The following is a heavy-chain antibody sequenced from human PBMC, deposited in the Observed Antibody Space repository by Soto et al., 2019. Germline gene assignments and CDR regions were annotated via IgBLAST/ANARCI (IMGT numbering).Heavy chain of an antibody. V-gene: IGHV1-3*01. Sequence: GASVKVSCKASGYTFTSYAMHWGRQAPGQRLEWMGWINAGNGNTKYSQKFQGRVTITRDTSASTAYMELSSLGSEDTAVYYCARDRPNYGESYYYYMDVWGKGTTVTVSS. J-gene: IGHJ6*03. CDR1: GYTFTSYA. CDR3: ARDRPNYGESYYYYMDV. CDR2: INAGNGNT. D-gene: IGHD4-17*01.